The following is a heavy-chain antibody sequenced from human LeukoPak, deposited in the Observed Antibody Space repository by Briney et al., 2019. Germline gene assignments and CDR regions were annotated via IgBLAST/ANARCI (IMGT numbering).Heavy chain of an antibody. V-gene: IGHV3-23*01. CDR2: ISSSGGAT. CDR3: VKVGSGWSFDY. J-gene: IGHJ4*02. Sequence: GGSLRLSCAASGFTFSSYSMTWVRQATGKGLEWVSVISSSGGATDYAGSVKGRSTISRDNSKNTLYLQMSSLRAEDTAVYYCVKVGSGWSFDYWGQGTLVTVSS. CDR1: GFTFSSYS. D-gene: IGHD6-19*01.